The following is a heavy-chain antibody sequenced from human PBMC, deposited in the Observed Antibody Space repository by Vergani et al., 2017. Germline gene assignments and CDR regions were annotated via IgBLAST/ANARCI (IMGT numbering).Heavy chain of an antibody. J-gene: IGHJ3*02. CDR2: IYYSGST. CDR3: AHYYDSSGYPFGGYEDAFDI. CDR1: GGSISSGGYY. Sequence: QVQLQESGPGLVKPSQTLSLTCTVSGGSISSGGYYWSWIRQHPGKGLEWIGYIYYSGSTYYNPSLKSRVTISVDTSKNQFSLKLSSVTAADTAVYYCAHYYDSSGYPFGGYEDAFDIWGQGTMVTVSS. V-gene: IGHV4-31*03. D-gene: IGHD3-22*01.